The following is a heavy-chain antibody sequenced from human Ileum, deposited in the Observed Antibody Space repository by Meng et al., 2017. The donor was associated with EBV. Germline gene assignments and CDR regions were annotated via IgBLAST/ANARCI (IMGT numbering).Heavy chain of an antibody. Sequence: VKLRQGGAGLLKPSETLSITCADYGGSFKGDYWSWIRQSPGKRLEWIGEINESGSTNYNPSLKSRVTILMDTSKNQFSLKLTSVTAADAAVYYCRNAFCSAAAVCSDYWGQGTLVTVSS. V-gene: IGHV4-34*01. CDR3: RNAFCSAAAVCSDY. CDR1: GGSFKGDY. J-gene: IGHJ4*02. CDR2: INESGST. D-gene: IGHD3-3*01.